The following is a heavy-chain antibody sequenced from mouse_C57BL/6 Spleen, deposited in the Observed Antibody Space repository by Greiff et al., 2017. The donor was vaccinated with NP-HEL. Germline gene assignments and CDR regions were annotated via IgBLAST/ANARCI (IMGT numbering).Heavy chain of an antibody. CDR3: ASSGLTTRRVNWDFDV. Sequence: EVQLQQSGPELVKPGASVKISCKASGYSFTDYNMNWVKQSNGKSLEWIGVINPNYGTTSYNQKFKGKATLTVAQSSSTAYMQLNSLTSEASAVYYCASSGLTTRRVNWDFDVWGTGTTVTVSS. V-gene: IGHV1-39*01. CDR1: GYSFTDYN. CDR2: INPNYGTT. D-gene: IGHD2-12*01. J-gene: IGHJ1*03.